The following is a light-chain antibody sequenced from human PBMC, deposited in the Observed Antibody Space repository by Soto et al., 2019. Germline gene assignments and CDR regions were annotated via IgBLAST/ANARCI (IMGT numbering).Light chain of an antibody. CDR2: GAS. CDR1: QSVSSSY. J-gene: IGKJ1*01. CDR3: QQYGSSPGT. Sequence: EIVLTQSPGTLSLSPGERATLSCRASQSVSSSYLAWYQQKPGQAPRLLIYGASSRATGIPDRFSGSGSGTEFALTISRLEPEDFAVYYCQQYGSSPGTFGQGTNVEIK. V-gene: IGKV3-20*01.